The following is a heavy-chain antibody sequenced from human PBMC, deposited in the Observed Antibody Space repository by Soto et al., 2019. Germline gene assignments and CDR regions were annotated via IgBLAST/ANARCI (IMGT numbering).Heavy chain of an antibody. D-gene: IGHD3-9*01. CDR3: AAASYYDILTGDFDS. CDR2: ISAYNGNT. J-gene: IGHJ4*02. V-gene: IGHV1-18*01. Sequence: ASVKVSCKASGYTFTSYGISWVRQAPGQGLEWMGWISAYNGNTNYAQKLQERVTITTDTSTSTAYMELSSLRSEDTAVYYCAAASYYDILTGDFDSWGQGTLVTVSS. CDR1: GYTFTSYG.